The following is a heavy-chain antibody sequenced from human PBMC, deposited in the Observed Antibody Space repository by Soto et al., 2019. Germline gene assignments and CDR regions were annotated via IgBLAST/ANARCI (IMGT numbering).Heavy chain of an antibody. Sequence: ASVKVSCKASGYSFINYDISWVRQAPGQGLEWMGWISPYNGDTNYAQKLQGRVTMTTDTSTSTAYMELRSLRSDDTAVYYCARYCSSTSCDHYFDYWGQGTLVTVSS. V-gene: IGHV1-18*01. CDR1: GYSFINYD. CDR2: ISPYNGDT. D-gene: IGHD2-2*01. J-gene: IGHJ4*02. CDR3: ARYCSSTSCDHYFDY.